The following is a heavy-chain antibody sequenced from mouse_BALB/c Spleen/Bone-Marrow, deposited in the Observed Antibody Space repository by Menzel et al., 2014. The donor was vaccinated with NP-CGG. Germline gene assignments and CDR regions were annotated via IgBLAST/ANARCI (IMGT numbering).Heavy chain of an antibody. CDR2: IDPENGDS. D-gene: IGHD1-1*01. Sequence: VQLQQSGAELVRSGASVKLSCTASGFNIKDYYLHWVKQRPDQGLEWIGWIDPENGDSEYAPNFQGKATMTADTSSNTASLHLSSLTSEDTAVYYCDAPLLLADWGQRASVTVST. V-gene: IGHV14-4*02. CDR3: DAPLLLAD. J-gene: IGHJ4*01. CDR1: GFNIKDYY.